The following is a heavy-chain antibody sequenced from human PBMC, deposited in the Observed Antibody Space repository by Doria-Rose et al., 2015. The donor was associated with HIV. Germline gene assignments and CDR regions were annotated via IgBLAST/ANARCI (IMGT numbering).Heavy chain of an antibody. CDR3: ARGLPDLRYGAFVV. V-gene: IGHV4-34*01. D-gene: IGHD3-16*01. CDR1: GGSFSGYY. Sequence: AGLLKPSETLSLTFAVYGGSFSGYYWRWIRQSPGKGLEWMGEINHSGSTNYNPSLKRRVTMFVDTSKNQFSLKLFSVTAADPAIYYGARGLPDLRYGAFVVWGRGTMVTASS. J-gene: IGHJ3*01. CDR2: INHSGST.